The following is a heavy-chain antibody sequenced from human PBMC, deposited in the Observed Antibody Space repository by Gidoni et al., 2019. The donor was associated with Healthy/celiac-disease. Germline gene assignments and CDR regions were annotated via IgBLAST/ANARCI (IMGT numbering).Heavy chain of an antibody. V-gene: IGHV3-74*01. J-gene: IGHJ6*02. CDR2: INSDGSIT. D-gene: IGHD3-3*01. CDR1: GFTFSSSW. Sequence: EVQLVESGGGLVQPGGSLRLSCAASGFTFSSSWMHWVRQAPGQGLGWVSRINSDGSITSYADSVKGRFTISRDNAKNTLYLQMNSLRAEDTAVYYCARDQWTPRRLEWSAGGCMDVWGQGTTVTVSS. CDR3: ARDQWTPRRLEWSAGGCMDV.